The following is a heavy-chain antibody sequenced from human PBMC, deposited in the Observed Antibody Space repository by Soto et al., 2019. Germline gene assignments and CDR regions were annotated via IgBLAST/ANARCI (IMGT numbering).Heavy chain of an antibody. J-gene: IGHJ6*02. CDR1: GGSISSINW. D-gene: IGHD1-26*01. CDR2: IYHSGST. CDR3: ATRRGSGSYFRYYYYGMDV. V-gene: IGHV4-4*02. Sequence: PSETLSLTCAVSGGSISSINWWSWVRQPPGKGLEWIGEIYHSGSTNYNPSLKSRVTISVDKSKNQFSLKLSSVTAADTAVYYCATRRGSGSYFRYYYYGMDVWGQGTTVTVSS.